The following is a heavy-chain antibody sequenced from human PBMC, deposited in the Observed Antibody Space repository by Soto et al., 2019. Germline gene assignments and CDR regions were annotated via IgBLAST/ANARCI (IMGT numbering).Heavy chain of an antibody. Sequence: SETLSLTCTVSGGSISSSSYYWGWIRQHPGKGLEWIGYIYYSGSTYYNPSLKSRVTISVDTSKNQFSLKLSSVTAADTAVYYCARSPPIRDYYYYYMDVWGKGTTVTVSS. CDR2: IYYSGST. J-gene: IGHJ6*03. V-gene: IGHV4-31*03. D-gene: IGHD3-16*01. CDR1: GGSISSSSYY. CDR3: ARSPPIRDYYYYYMDV.